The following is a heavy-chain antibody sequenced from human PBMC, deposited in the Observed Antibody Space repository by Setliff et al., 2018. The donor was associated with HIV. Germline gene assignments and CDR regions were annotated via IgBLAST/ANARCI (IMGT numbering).Heavy chain of an antibody. Sequence: SETLSLTCTVSGGSISSSSYYWGWIRQPPGKGLEWIESIYYSGSTYYNPSLKSRVTISVDTSKRQFSLRLSSVTAADTAMYYCVRDDYGYNGKGFDYWGPGTLVTVSS. CDR3: VRDDYGYNGKGFDY. CDR1: GGSISSSSYY. D-gene: IGHD4-17*01. V-gene: IGHV4-39*07. CDR2: IYYSGST. J-gene: IGHJ4*02.